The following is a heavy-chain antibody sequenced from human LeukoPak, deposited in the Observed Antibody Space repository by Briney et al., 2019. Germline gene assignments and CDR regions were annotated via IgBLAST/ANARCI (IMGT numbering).Heavy chain of an antibody. CDR1: GFKFKNYW. J-gene: IGHJ4*02. D-gene: IGHD3-22*01. CDR3: AKDVYDSSGPAVY. V-gene: IGHV3-30*18. Sequence: GGSLRLSCIVSGFKFKNYWMSWVRQAPGKGLEWVAVISYDGSNKYYADSVKGRFTISRDNSKNTLYLQMNSLRAEDTAVYYCAKDVYDSSGPAVYWGQGTLVTVSS. CDR2: ISYDGSNK.